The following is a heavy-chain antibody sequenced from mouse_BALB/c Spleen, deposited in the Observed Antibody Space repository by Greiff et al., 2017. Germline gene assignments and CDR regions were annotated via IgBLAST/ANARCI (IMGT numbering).Heavy chain of an antibody. J-gene: IGHJ3*01. D-gene: IGHD2-10*02. CDR3: ARMGEYGKHAWFAY. CDR2: IDPANGNT. CDR1: GFNIKDTY. V-gene: IGHV14-3*02. Sequence: VQLQQSGAELVKPGASVKLSCTASGFNIKDTYMHWVKQRPEQGLEWIGRIDPANGNTKYDPKFQGKATITADTSSNTAYLQLSSLTSEDTAVYYGARMGEYGKHAWFAYWGQGTLVTVSA.